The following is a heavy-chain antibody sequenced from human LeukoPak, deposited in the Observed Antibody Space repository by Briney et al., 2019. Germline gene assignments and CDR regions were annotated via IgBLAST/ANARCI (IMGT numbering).Heavy chain of an antibody. CDR2: ISGSGGGT. CDR3: AKDLGRYRNNYFDY. Sequence: GGSLRLSCAASGFTFSSYAMSWVRQAPGKGLEWVSTISGSGGGTYYADSVKGRFTISRDDSKNTLYLQMNSLRAEDTAVYYCAKDLGRYRNNYFDYWGQGTLVTVSS. V-gene: IGHV3-23*01. CDR1: GFTFSSYA. D-gene: IGHD1-26*01. J-gene: IGHJ4*02.